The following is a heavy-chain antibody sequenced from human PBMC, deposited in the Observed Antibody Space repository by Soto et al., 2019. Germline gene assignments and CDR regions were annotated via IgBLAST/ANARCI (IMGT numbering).Heavy chain of an antibody. J-gene: IGHJ6*03. CDR2: ISGSGGST. D-gene: IGHD3-16*02. V-gene: IGHV3-23*01. Sequence: GGSLRLSCAASGFTFSSYAMSWVRQAPGKGLEWVSAISGSGGSTYYADSVKGRFTISRDNSKNTLYLQMNSLRAEDTAVYYCAKTYHYWGSYLPAMHYYYYMDVWGKGTTVTVSS. CDR3: AKTYHYWGSYLPAMHYYYYMDV. CDR1: GFTFSSYA.